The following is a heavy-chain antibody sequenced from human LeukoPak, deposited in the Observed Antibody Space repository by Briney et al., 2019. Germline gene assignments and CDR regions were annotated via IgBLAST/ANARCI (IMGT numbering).Heavy chain of an antibody. Sequence: SQTLSLTCTVSGGSISSGSYYWSWIRQPAGKGLEWIGRIYTSGSTNYNPSLKSRVTISVDTSKNQFSLKLSSVTAADTAVYYCARDIEGAFDIWGQGTMVTVSS. D-gene: IGHD3-16*02. CDR2: IYTSGST. CDR3: ARDIEGAFDI. V-gene: IGHV4-61*02. J-gene: IGHJ3*02. CDR1: GGSISSGSYY.